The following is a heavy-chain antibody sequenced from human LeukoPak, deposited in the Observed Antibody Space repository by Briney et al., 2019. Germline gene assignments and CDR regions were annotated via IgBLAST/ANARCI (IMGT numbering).Heavy chain of an antibody. J-gene: IGHJ4*02. V-gene: IGHV3-30*04. CDR2: ISYDGSNK. Sequence: GGSLRLSCAASGFTFSSYAMHWVRQAPGKGLEWVAVISYDGSNKYYADSVKGRFTISRDNSKNTLYLQMNSLRAEDTAVYYCAREDVIMYYFDYWGQGTLVSVSS. CDR3: AREDVIMYYFDY. D-gene: IGHD3-10*01. CDR1: GFTFSSYA.